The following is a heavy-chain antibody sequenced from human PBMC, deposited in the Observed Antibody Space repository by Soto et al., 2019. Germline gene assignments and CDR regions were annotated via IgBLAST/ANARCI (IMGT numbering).Heavy chain of an antibody. V-gene: IGHV4-30-4*01. D-gene: IGHD1-1*01. CDR1: GDSISRADYY. J-gene: IGHJ6*02. Sequence: PSETLSLTCIVSGDSISRADYYWSWIRQTPGKGLEWIGHIFYSGTTYYNPSLKSRLAISVDTSKNHFSLRLTSVTAADTAVYYCARDLWVEPELYYYGMDVWGQGTTVT. CDR3: ARDLWVEPELYYYGMDV. CDR2: IFYSGTT.